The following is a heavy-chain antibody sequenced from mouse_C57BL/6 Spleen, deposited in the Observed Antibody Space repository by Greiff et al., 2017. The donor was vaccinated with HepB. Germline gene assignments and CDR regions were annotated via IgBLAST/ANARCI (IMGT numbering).Heavy chain of an antibody. CDR3: ARIELGQGFAY. D-gene: IGHD4-1*01. Sequence: QVQLQQPGAELVRPGTSVKLSCKASGYTFTSYWMHWVKQRPGQGLEWIGVIDPSDSYTNYNQKFKGKATLTVDQSSSTAYMQLSSLTSEDSAVYYCARIELGQGFAYWGQGTLVTVSA. CDR2: IDPSDSYT. J-gene: IGHJ3*01. CDR1: GYTFTSYW. V-gene: IGHV1-59*01.